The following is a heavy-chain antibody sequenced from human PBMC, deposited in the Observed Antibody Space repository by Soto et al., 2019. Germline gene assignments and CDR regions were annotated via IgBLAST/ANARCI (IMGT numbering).Heavy chain of an antibody. D-gene: IGHD3-22*01. CDR1: GFTFTSSA. J-gene: IGHJ3*02. Sequence: SVKVSCKASGFTFTSSAVQWVRQARGQRLEWIGWIVVGSGNTNYAQKFQERVTITRDMSTSTAYMELSSLSSEDTAVYYCAAGDSSGYTPDAFDIWGQGTMVNVSS. CDR2: IVVGSGNT. V-gene: IGHV1-58*01. CDR3: AAGDSSGYTPDAFDI.